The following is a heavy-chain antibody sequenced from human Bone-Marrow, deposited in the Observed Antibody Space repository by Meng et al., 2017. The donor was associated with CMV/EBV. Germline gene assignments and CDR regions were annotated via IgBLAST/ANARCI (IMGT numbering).Heavy chain of an antibody. J-gene: IGHJ3*02. CDR2: VYYRGSA. Sequence: SETLSLTCTVSGGSISSSSYYWGWIRQPPGKGLEWIGSVYYRGSAYYSPSLKSRVTISVDTSNNQYSLKLSSVTAADTAVYYCARVETGFDAFDIWGQGTMVTVSS. V-gene: IGHV4-39*01. D-gene: IGHD1-1*01. CDR1: GGSISSSSYY. CDR3: ARVETGFDAFDI.